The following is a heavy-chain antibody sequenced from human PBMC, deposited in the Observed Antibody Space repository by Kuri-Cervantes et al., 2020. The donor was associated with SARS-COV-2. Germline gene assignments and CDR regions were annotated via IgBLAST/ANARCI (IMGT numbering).Heavy chain of an antibody. CDR2: IYYSGST. CDR3: ARHRMADAFDI. D-gene: IGHD2-8*01. CDR1: GGSISSGDYY. V-gene: IGHV4-30-4*08. J-gene: IGHJ3*02. Sequence: SCTVSGGSISSGDYYWSWIRQPPGKGLEWIGYIYYSGSTYYNPSLKSRVTISVDTSKNQFSLKLSSVTAADTAVYYCARHRMADAFDIWGQGTMVTVSS.